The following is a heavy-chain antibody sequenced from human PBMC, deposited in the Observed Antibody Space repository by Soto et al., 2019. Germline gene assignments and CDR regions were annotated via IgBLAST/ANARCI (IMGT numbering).Heavy chain of an antibody. V-gene: IGHV4-34*02. CDR3: ASGVRGIGATGAVAWFDP. D-gene: IGHD6-13*01. CDR2: INHSGAT. Sequence: QVQLQQWGAGLLKSSETLSLTCAVYGGSFSGYYWSWIRQSPGKGLAWIGEINHSGATNYHSSLKNRVTISVDTSKKQFSLRLTSVTAADTAVYYCASGVRGIGATGAVAWFDPWGPGTLVTVSS. CDR1: GGSFSGYY. J-gene: IGHJ5*02.